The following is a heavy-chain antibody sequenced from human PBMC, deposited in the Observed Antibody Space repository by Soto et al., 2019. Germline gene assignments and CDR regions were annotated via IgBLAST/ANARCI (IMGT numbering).Heavy chain of an antibody. D-gene: IGHD3-22*01. Sequence: GESLKISCKGSGYSFTSYWISGVRQMPGKGLEWMGRIDPSDSYTNYSPSFQGHVTISADKSISTAYLQWSSLKASDTAMYYCARQESYYYDSSGYHGPIWGQGTMVTVSS. J-gene: IGHJ3*02. CDR1: GYSFTSYW. CDR3: ARQESYYYDSSGYHGPI. CDR2: IDPSDSYT. V-gene: IGHV5-10-1*01.